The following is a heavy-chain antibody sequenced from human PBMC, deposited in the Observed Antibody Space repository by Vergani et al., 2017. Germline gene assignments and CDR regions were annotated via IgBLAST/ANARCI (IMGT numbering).Heavy chain of an antibody. V-gene: IGHV3-23*01. CDR1: EFTFSDYV. J-gene: IGHJ3*02. Sequence: EVHLLESGGGLVQPGGSLRLSCAASEFTFSDYVMTWVRQAPGKGLEWVSSISGSGGDTSYADSVKGRVTISRDNSKNTLFLQMNSLSVEDTAVYYCAKPPGGWEQRPNAFDIWGQGTKVTVSA. D-gene: IGHD1/OR15-1a*01. CDR2: ISGSGGDT. CDR3: AKPPGGWEQRPNAFDI.